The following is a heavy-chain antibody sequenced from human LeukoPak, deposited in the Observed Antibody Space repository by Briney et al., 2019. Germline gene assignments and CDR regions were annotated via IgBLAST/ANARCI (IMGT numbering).Heavy chain of an antibody. CDR2: IDSSSSII. CDR1: GFTSSSYS. D-gene: IGHD6-13*01. Sequence: QPGGSLRLSCAASGFTSSSYSLNWVRQAPGKGLEWLSYIDSSSSIIYYADSVKGRFTISRDNAKNSLYLQMNSLRAEDTAVYYCARDWALIAAAGTPPFDYWGQGTLVTVSS. CDR3: ARDWALIAAAGTPPFDY. J-gene: IGHJ4*02. V-gene: IGHV3-48*01.